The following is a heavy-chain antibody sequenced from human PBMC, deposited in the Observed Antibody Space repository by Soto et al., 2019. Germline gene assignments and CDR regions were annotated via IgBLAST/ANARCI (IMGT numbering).Heavy chain of an antibody. CDR3: ARDFYHLAYYFDY. V-gene: IGHV1-18*04. Sequence: GASVKVSCKASGYTFHNHGISWVRQAPGQGLELLGWISGLDGKTKYSQRLQGRVTMTADTSTSTAYTELRSLRTYDTAVYYCARDFYHLAYYFDYCGQGTLVSVSS. J-gene: IGHJ4*02. CDR1: GYTFHNHG. CDR2: ISGLDGKT.